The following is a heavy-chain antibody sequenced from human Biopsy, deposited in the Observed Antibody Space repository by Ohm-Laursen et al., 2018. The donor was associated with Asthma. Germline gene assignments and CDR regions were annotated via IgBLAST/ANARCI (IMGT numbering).Heavy chain of an antibody. CDR2: ISFDGSTK. D-gene: IGHD1-26*01. CDR1: GFTFSNYG. Sequence: SLRLSCTASGFTFSNYGMHWVRQAPGKGLEWVAVISFDGSTKDFADSVKGRFTISRDNSKNTMYLEMNSLRAEDTAVYYCPKDVLAGWEVRRGHDYWGQGTLVTVSA. CDR3: PKDVLAGWEVRRGHDY. V-gene: IGHV3-30*18. J-gene: IGHJ4*02.